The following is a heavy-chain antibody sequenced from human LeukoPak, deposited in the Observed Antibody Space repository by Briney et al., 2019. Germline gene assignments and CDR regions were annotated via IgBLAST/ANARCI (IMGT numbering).Heavy chain of an antibody. CDR2: INPNSGGT. CDR3: ARDHSSGWSHVDAFDI. J-gene: IGHJ3*02. V-gene: IGHV1-2*02. D-gene: IGHD6-19*01. Sequence: ASVKVSCKASGYTFTGYYMHWVRQAPGQGLEWMGWINPNSGGTNYAQKFQGRVTMTRDTSISTAYMELSRLRSDDTAVYYCARDHSSGWSHVDAFDIGGQGTMVTVSS. CDR1: GYTFTGYY.